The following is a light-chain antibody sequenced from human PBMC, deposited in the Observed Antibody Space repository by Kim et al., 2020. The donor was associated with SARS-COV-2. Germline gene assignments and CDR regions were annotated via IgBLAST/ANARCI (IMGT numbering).Light chain of an antibody. Sequence: ASVGDRGSITCRASQGIANNVAWFQQKPGKAPKALIYAASRLESGVPSRFSGSGSGTDFILTISSLQPEDYATYYCQQYDGYPRTFGQGTKVDIK. V-gene: IGKV1-16*01. CDR2: AAS. J-gene: IGKJ1*01. CDR3: QQYDGYPRT. CDR1: QGIANN.